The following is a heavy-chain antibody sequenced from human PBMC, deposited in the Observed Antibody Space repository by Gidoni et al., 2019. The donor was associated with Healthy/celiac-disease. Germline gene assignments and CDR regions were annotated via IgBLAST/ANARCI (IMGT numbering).Heavy chain of an antibody. V-gene: IGHV1-69*01. D-gene: IGHD3-3*01. CDR1: GGTFSSYA. Sequence: QVQLVQSGAAVKKPGSSVKVSCKASGGTFSSYALSWVRQAPGQGLEWMGGIIPIFGTANYAQKFQGRVTITADESTSTAYMELSSLRSEDTAVYYCARSYYDFWSGYYEGGYYGMDVWGQGTTVTVSS. J-gene: IGHJ6*02. CDR2: IIPIFGTA. CDR3: ARSYYDFWSGYYEGGYYGMDV.